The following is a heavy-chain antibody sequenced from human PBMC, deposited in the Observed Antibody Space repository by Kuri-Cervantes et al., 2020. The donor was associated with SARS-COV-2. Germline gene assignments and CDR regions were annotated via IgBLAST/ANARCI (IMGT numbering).Heavy chain of an antibody. D-gene: IGHD2-21*01. V-gene: IGHV3-30*02. CDR3: AKIPISETKYFQH. CDR2: IRFDGSNK. J-gene: IGHJ1*01. CDR1: GFTFSRYG. Sequence: GGSRRLSVAASGFTFSRYGMHWVRQAPGKGLEWVAFIRFDGSNKDYADSVKGRFTISRDNSKNTLYLQMNSLRAADKAVYYCAKIPISETKYFQHWAQGTLVTVSS.